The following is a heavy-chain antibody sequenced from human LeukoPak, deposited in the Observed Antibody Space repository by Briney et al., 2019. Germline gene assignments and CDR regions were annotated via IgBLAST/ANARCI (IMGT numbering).Heavy chain of an antibody. Sequence: SETLSLTCAVYGGSFSGYYWSWIRQPPGKGLEWIGEINHSGSTNYNPSLKSRVTISVDTSKNQFSLKLSSVTAADTAVYYCARDRRDYYDSSGYYPSGLYYFDYWGQGTLVTVSS. CDR1: GGSFSGYY. J-gene: IGHJ4*02. CDR3: ARDRRDYYDSSGYYPSGLYYFDY. V-gene: IGHV4-34*01. D-gene: IGHD3-22*01. CDR2: INHSGST.